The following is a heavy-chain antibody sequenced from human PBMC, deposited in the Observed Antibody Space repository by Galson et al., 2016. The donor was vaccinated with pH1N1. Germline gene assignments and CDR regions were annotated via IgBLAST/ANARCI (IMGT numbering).Heavy chain of an antibody. V-gene: IGHV5-51*01. Sequence: QSGAEVKKPGESLKISCKGSGYKFASSWIVWVRQMPGKGLEWMGIIWLGGSLIRYKPSFQGQVTISAEKSINIVYLELSSLKASDTATYYCARQNDYGDYRGDAFDIWGQGTLVTVSS. D-gene: IGHD4-17*01. CDR1: GYKFASSW. CDR3: ARQNDYGDYRGDAFDI. CDR2: IWLGGSLI. J-gene: IGHJ3*02.